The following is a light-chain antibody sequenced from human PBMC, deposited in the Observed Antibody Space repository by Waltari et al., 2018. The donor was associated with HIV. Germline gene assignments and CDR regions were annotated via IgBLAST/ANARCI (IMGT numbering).Light chain of an antibody. Sequence: QSVLTQPPSASGTPGQRVTISCSGSSSTIGNNYVYWYHQPPGTAPKLLIYRSNQRPSGVPDRFSGSKSGTSASLAISGLRSEDEADYYCAAWDDSLSGPVFGGGTKLTVL. CDR1: SSTIGNNY. CDR2: RSN. V-gene: IGLV1-47*01. J-gene: IGLJ3*02. CDR3: AAWDDSLSGPV.